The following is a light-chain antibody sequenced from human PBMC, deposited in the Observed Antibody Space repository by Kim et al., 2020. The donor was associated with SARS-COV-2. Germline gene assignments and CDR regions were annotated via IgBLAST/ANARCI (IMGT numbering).Light chain of an antibody. CDR1: SGHSNYA. Sequence: ASVKLTCTLSSGHSNYAIAWHQQQPEKGPRFLMKLNSDGSHTRGDGIPDRFSGSSSGAERYLTISSLQSEDEADYYCQTWGTGIRVFGGGTKLTVL. CDR3: QTWGTGIRV. CDR2: LNSDGSH. V-gene: IGLV4-69*01. J-gene: IGLJ3*02.